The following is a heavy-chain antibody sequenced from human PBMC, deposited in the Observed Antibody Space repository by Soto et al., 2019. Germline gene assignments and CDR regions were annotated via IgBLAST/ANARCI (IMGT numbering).Heavy chain of an antibody. D-gene: IGHD3-22*01. CDR2: ISSSGDII. V-gene: IGHV3-11*01. CDR3: ARDLGYYDSSGYFDY. CDR1: GFAFSDYY. J-gene: IGHJ4*02. Sequence: GGSLRLSCAASGFAFSDYYMSWIRRAPGKGLEWVSYISSSGDIIYYADSVKGRFTISRDNAKNSLYLQMNSLRAEDTAVYYCARDLGYYDSSGYFDYWGQGTLVTVSS.